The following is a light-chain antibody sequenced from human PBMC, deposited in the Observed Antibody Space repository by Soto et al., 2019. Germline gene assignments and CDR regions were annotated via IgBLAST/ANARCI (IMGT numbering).Light chain of an antibody. CDR1: QSIARN. CDR2: AAS. Sequence: EILMTQSPASVAVSPGARSSLSCRASQSIARNLAWYQHNPGQAPRLLIYAASTRATGIAARFSGSGSGTEFTLTISSLQSEDSAVYYCQQYNTWPPITFGQGTRVEIK. V-gene: IGKV3-15*01. CDR3: QQYNTWPPIT. J-gene: IGKJ5*01.